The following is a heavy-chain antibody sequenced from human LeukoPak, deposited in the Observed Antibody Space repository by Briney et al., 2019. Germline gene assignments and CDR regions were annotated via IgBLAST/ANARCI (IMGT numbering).Heavy chain of an antibody. D-gene: IGHD1-26*01. CDR3: ARGRSNYYGMDV. CDR1: DGSINSYY. Sequence: SETLSLTCSVSDGSINSYYWNWIRRPPGKGLEWIGYIYYNGNTNYSPSLKSRVTMSVDTSKNLFSLKVSSVTAADTAAYYCARGRSNYYGMDVWGQGTTVTVSS. CDR2: IYYNGNT. J-gene: IGHJ6*02. V-gene: IGHV4-59*01.